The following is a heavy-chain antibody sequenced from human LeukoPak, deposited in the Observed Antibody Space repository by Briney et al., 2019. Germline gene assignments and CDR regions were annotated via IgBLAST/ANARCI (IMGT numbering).Heavy chain of an antibody. CDR2: IYTSGST. D-gene: IGHD6-13*01. J-gene: IGHJ5*02. CDR1: GCSISSYY. CDR3: ARTRSDSSSWYRPQNWSDP. V-gene: IGHV4-4*07. Sequence: SETLSLTCTASGCSISSYYWSWIRQPAGKGLEWIGRIYTSGSTNYNPSLKSRVTMSVDTSKNQFSLKLSSVTAADTAVYYCARTRSDSSSWYRPQNWSDPWGQGTLVTVSS.